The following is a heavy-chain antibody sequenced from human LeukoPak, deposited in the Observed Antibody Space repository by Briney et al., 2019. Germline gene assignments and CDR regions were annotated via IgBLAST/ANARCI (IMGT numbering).Heavy chain of an antibody. CDR2: IHYTGST. J-gene: IGHJ3*02. V-gene: IGHV4-59*08. CDR1: GVSITNDY. CDR3: ARQNTFTI. D-gene: IGHD2/OR15-2a*01. Sequence: KASETLSLTCTVSGVSITNDYWNWARQPPGKGLEWIGYIHYTGSTSYNPSLKSRVTISVDTSKSHFSLKLSSVTAADTAVYYCARQNTFTIWGQGTVVTVSS.